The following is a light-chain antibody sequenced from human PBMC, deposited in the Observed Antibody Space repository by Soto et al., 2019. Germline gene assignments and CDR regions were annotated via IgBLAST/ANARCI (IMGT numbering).Light chain of an antibody. J-gene: IGKJ2*01. Sequence: IVLTQSPGTLSLSPGEGASVSCRASQSLNSGYLAWYQQKPGQAPRFLIYGASSRATGIPDRFSGSRSGTNFTLTISRLEPEDFAVYFCQQYGSAPYTFGQGTKLEIK. CDR3: QQYGSAPYT. CDR2: GAS. CDR1: QSLNSGY. V-gene: IGKV3-20*01.